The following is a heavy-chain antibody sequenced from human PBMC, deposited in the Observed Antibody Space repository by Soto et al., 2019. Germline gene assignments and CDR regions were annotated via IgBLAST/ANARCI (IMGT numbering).Heavy chain of an antibody. J-gene: IGHJ6*02. CDR1: GFTFSSYG. D-gene: IGHD3-22*01. Sequence: QVQLVESGGGVVQPGRSLRLSCAASGFTFSSYGMHWVRQAPGKGLEWVAVIWYDGSNKYYADSVKGRFTISRDNSKNTLYLQMNSLRAEDTAVYYCARDRYYDSSGYSFGVLSYYYYYGMDVWGQGTTVTVSS. CDR3: ARDRYYDSSGYSFGVLSYYYYYGMDV. V-gene: IGHV3-33*01. CDR2: IWYDGSNK.